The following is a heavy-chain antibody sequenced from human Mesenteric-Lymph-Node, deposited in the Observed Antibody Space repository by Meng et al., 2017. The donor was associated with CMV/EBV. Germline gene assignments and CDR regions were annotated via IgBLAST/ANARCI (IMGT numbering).Heavy chain of an antibody. CDR2: ISGSGGRT. V-gene: IGHV3-23*01. Sequence: FNIHAMSWVRQAPGKGLEWVSSISGSGGRTLYADSVKGRFTISRDNSKNMLYLQMNSLRAGDTAIYFCAKGVGDCSSASCYAGAFDMWGRGTMVTVSS. CDR3: AKGVGDCSSASCYAGAFDM. J-gene: IGHJ3*02. CDR1: FNIHA. D-gene: IGHD2-2*03.